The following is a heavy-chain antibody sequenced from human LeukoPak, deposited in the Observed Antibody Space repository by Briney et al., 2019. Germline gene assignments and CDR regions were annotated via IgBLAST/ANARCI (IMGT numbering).Heavy chain of an antibody. D-gene: IGHD4-17*01. CDR2: IYYSGST. V-gene: IGHV4-59*01. J-gene: IGHJ4*03. CDR1: GGSISSYY. Sequence: SETLSLTCTVSGGSISSYYWSWIRQPPGKGLEWIGYIYYSGSTNYNPSLKSRVTISVDTSKNQFSLKLSSVTAADTAVYYCASSFDGDYFDYWGKGTTVTVSS. CDR3: ASSFDGDYFDY.